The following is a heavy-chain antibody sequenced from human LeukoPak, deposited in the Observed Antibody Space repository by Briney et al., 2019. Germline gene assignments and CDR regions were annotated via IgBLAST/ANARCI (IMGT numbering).Heavy chain of an antibody. CDR2: IIPILGIA. CDR3: ASLDCGGDCYRPEYFQH. CDR1: GGTFSSYA. V-gene: IGHV1-69*04. D-gene: IGHD2-21*02. J-gene: IGHJ1*01. Sequence: GSSVKASCKASGGTFSSYAISWVRQAPGQGLEWMGRIIPILGIANYAQKFQGRVTITADKSTSTAYMELSSLRSEDTAVYYCASLDCGGDCYRPEYFQHWGQGTLVTVSS.